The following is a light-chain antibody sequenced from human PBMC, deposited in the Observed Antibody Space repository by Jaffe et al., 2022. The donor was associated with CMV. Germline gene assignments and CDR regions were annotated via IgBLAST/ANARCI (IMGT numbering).Light chain of an antibody. CDR2: GAS. V-gene: IGKV3-20*01. J-gene: IGKJ1*01. CDR3: QQYGSSLHGGT. CDR1: QSVSSSY. Sequence: EIVLTQSPGTLSLSPGERATLSCRASQSVSSSYLAWYQQKPGQAPRLLIYGASSRATGIPDRFSGSGSGTDFTLTISRLEPEDFAVYYCQQYGSSLHGGTFGQGTKVEIK.